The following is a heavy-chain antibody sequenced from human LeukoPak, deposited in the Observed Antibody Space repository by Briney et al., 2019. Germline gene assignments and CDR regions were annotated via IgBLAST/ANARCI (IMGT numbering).Heavy chain of an antibody. J-gene: IGHJ4*02. Sequence: SETLSLTCTVSGGSISSSGYYWGWLRQPPGKGLEWIGSIYYSGTTYYNPSLKSRVTISVDTSKNQFSLKLSSVTAADTAVYHCARDHAGSTRPFDYWGQGTLVTVSS. CDR1: GGSISSSGYY. CDR2: IYYSGTT. D-gene: IGHD2-15*01. V-gene: IGHV4-39*07. CDR3: ARDHAGSTRPFDY.